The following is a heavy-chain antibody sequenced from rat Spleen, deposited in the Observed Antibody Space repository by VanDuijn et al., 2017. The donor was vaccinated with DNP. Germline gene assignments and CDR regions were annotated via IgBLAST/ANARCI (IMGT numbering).Heavy chain of an antibody. J-gene: IGHJ2*01. CDR1: GFTFSDYY. CDR2: ISYEGSST. CDR3: ARRRYGYGLFDY. Sequence: EVQLVESGGGLVQPGRSLKLSCAASGFTFSDYYMAWVRQAPKKGLELVAAISYEGSSTYYGDSVKGRFTISRDNAKTTLYLQMNSLRSDATATYYCARRRYGYGLFDYWGQGVMVTVSS. D-gene: IGHD1-7*01. V-gene: IGHV5-22*01.